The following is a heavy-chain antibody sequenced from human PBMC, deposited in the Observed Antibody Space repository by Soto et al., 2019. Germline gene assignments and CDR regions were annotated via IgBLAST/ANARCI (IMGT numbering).Heavy chain of an antibody. CDR2: IYYSGTT. CDR1: GGSISSGGYY. V-gene: IGHV4-31*03. D-gene: IGHD2-2*01. Sequence: PSETLSLTCTVSGGSISSGGYYWSWIRQHPGKGLEWIGYIYYSGTTYYNPSLKSRVTISVDTSKNQFSLKLRSVSAAYTALYYCARCSLVVVPAPGFDPWGRGTLVTVS. CDR3: ARCSLVVVPAPGFDP. J-gene: IGHJ5*02.